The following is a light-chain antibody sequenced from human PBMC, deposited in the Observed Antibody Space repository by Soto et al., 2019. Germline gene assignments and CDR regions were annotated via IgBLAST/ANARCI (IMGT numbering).Light chain of an antibody. CDR3: QKYNSAPRT. CDR1: QGISNY. V-gene: IGKV1-27*01. Sequence: EIQMTQSPSSLSASVGDRVIITCRASQGISNYLAWFQQKPGKAPKLLIYAASTLQSGVPSRFSGSGSGKDFTHTTSSLQPEDVATYYCQKYNSAPRTFGQGTKLEIK. CDR2: AAS. J-gene: IGKJ2*01.